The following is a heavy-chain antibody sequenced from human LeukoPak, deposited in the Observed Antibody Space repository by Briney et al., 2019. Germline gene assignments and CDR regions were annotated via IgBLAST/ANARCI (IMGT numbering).Heavy chain of an antibody. CDR3: ARLDVRADSSSSRVVALDI. CDR2: IYYSGST. Sequence: SETLSLTCTVSGGSISGYYWIWIRQPPGKGLEWIGYIYYSGSTNYNPSLKSRVTISVDTSKNQFSLKLSSVTAADTAVYYCARLDVRADSSSSRVVALDIWGQGTMVTVSS. V-gene: IGHV4-59*01. D-gene: IGHD3-22*01. CDR1: GGSISGYY. J-gene: IGHJ3*02.